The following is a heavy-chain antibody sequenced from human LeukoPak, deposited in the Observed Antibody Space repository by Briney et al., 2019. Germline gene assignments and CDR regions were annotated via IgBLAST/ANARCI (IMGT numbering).Heavy chain of an antibody. CDR1: GGSVSSGSYY. Sequence: SETLSLTCTVSGGSVSSGSYYWSWIRQPPGKGLEWIGYIYYSGSTNYNPSLKSRVTISVDTSKNQFSLKLSSVTAADTAVYYCARGNYWFDPWGQGTLVTVSS. CDR3: ARGNYWFDP. V-gene: IGHV4-61*01. J-gene: IGHJ5*02. CDR2: IYYSGST.